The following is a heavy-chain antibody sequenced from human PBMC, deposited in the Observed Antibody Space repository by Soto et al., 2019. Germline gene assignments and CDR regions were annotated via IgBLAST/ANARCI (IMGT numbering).Heavy chain of an antibody. CDR3: ARGGEYLFDY. J-gene: IGHJ4*02. CDR1: GGSISSGGYY. V-gene: IGHV4-31*03. Sequence: QVQLQESGPGLVKPSQTLSLTCTVSGGSISSGGYYWSWIRQHPGKGLEWIGYIYYSGSTYYNPSLXSRXTISVDTSKNQFSXKXSSXTXXXXAXXYCARGGEYLFDYWXQXXXXXVSS. CDR2: IYYSGST. D-gene: IGHD3-16*01.